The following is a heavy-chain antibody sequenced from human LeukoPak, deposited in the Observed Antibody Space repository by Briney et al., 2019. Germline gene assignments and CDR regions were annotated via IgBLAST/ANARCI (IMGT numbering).Heavy chain of an antibody. CDR2: IKQDGSEK. J-gene: IGHJ6*03. CDR3: AREGGWRYFDWPRTVSYYMDV. Sequence: GGSLRLSCAASGFTFSSYWMSWVRQAPGKGLEWVANIKQDGSEKYYVDSVKGRFTISRDNAKNSLYLQMNSLRAEDTAVYYCAREGGWRYFDWPRTVSYYMDVWGKGTTVTVSS. D-gene: IGHD3-9*01. V-gene: IGHV3-7*01. CDR1: GFTFSSYW.